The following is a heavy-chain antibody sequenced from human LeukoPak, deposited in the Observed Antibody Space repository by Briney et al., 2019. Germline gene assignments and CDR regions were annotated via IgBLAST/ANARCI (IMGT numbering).Heavy chain of an antibody. Sequence: SETLSLTCAVYGGAFSGYFWTWIRQPPGKGLEWIGEINHGGSTNYNPSLKSRVTISVDPSKNHLSLKLSPLTAADTAVYYCARGPPLTYDGSGYYFFDYWGQGTLVSVCS. J-gene: IGHJ4*02. CDR1: GGAFSGYF. CDR2: INHGGST. CDR3: ARGPPLTYDGSGYYFFDY. D-gene: IGHD3-22*01. V-gene: IGHV4-34*01.